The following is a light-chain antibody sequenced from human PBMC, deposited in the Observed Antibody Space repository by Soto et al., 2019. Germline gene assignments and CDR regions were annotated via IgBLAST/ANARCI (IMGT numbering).Light chain of an antibody. Sequence: DIQLTQSPSFLSASVGDRVTITCRASQGISSYLAWYQQKPGKAPKLLIYAASTLQSGVPSRFSGSGSGTEFTLTFSSLQPEDFATYYCQQLNSYPRTFGQGTRL. CDR3: QQLNSYPRT. CDR2: AAS. V-gene: IGKV1-9*01. CDR1: QGISSY. J-gene: IGKJ5*01.